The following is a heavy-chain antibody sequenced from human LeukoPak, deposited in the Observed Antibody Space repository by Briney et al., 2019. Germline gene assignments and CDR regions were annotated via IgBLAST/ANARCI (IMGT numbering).Heavy chain of an antibody. CDR3: ARNIPRLLGAFDI. CDR1: GGSISSYY. Sequence: SETLSLTCTVSGGSISSYYLSWIRQPPGKGLEWIGIYYSGNTNHNPSLKSRVTISVDTSKNQFSLKLSSVTAADTAVYYCARNIPRLLGAFDIWGQGTMVTVSS. J-gene: IGHJ3*02. CDR2: YYSGNT. V-gene: IGHV4-59*01.